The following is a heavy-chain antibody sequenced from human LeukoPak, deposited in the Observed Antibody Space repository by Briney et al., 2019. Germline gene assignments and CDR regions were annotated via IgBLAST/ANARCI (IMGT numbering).Heavy chain of an antibody. Sequence: SETLSLTCTVSGGSISSSSYYWGWIRQPPGKGLEWIGSIYYSGSTYYNPSLKSRVTISVDTSKNQFSLKLSSVTAADTAVYYCVKYQLLYVDYTQTEIDYWGQGTLVTVSS. V-gene: IGHV4-39*01. CDR1: GGSISSSSYY. J-gene: IGHJ4*02. D-gene: IGHD2-2*02. CDR3: VKYQLLYVDYTQTEIDY. CDR2: IYYSGST.